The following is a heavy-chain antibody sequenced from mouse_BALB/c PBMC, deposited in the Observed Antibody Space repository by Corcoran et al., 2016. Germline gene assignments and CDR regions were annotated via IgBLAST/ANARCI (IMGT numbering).Heavy chain of an antibody. CDR1: GYTFTDYN. V-gene: IGHV1-18*01. Sequence: EVLLQQSGPELVKPGASVKIPCKASGYTFTDYNMDWVKQSHGKSLEWIGDINPNNGGTIYNQKFKGKATLTVEKSSSTAYMELRSLTSEDTAVYYCARRGNYGLYYAMDYWGQGTSVTVSS. CDR2: INPNNGGT. CDR3: ARRGNYGLYYAMDY. J-gene: IGHJ4*01. D-gene: IGHD2-1*01.